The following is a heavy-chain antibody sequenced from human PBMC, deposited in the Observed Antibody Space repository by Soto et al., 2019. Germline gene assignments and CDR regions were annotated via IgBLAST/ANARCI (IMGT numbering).Heavy chain of an antibody. Sequence: GGSLSLSCAASGFTFSSYAMSWVRQAPGKGLEWVSAISGSGGSTYYADSVKGRFTISRDNSKNTLYLQMNSLRAEDTAVYYCAKDRRYSSSTNWFDPWGQGTLVTVSS. D-gene: IGHD6-13*01. CDR3: AKDRRYSSSTNWFDP. V-gene: IGHV3-23*01. CDR2: ISGSGGST. J-gene: IGHJ5*02. CDR1: GFTFSSYA.